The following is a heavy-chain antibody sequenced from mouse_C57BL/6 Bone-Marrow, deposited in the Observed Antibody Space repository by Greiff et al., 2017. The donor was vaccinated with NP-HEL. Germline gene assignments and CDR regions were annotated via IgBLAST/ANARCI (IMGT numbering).Heavy chain of an antibody. CDR3: ARDSSGYPFAY. CDR2: INPNNGGT. CDR1: GYTFTDYN. V-gene: IGHV1-18*01. Sequence: VQLKQSGPELVKPGASVKIPCKASGYTFTDYNMDWVKQSHGKSLEWIGDINPNNGGTIYNQKFKGKATLTVDKSSSTAYMELRSLTSEDTAVYYCARDSSGYPFAYWGQGTLVTVSA. D-gene: IGHD3-2*02. J-gene: IGHJ3*01.